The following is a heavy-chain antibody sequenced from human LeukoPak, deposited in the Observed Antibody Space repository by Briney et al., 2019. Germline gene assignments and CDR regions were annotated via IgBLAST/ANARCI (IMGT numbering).Heavy chain of an antibody. CDR1: GGSFSGYY. CDR2: INHSGST. CDR3: AREQHHFDY. Sequence: PSETLSLTCAVYGGSFSGYYWSWIRQPPGKGLEWIGEINHSGSTNYNPSLKSRVTISVDTSKNQFSLKLSSVIAADTAVYYCAREQHHFDYWGQGTLVTVSS. D-gene: IGHD6-13*01. V-gene: IGHV4-34*01. J-gene: IGHJ4*02.